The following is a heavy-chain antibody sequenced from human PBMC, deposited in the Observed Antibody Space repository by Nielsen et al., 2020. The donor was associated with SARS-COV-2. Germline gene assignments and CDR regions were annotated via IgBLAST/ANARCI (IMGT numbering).Heavy chain of an antibody. CDR3: AREGRVGYCSGGSCYWEY. J-gene: IGHJ4*02. Sequence: GESLKISCAASGFTFSDYYMSWIRQAPGKGLEWVSYISSSSSYTNYADSVKGRFTISRDNAKNSLYLQMNSLRAEDTAVYYCAREGRVGYCSGGSCYWEYRGQGTLVTVSS. CDR1: GFTFSDYY. CDR2: ISSSSSYT. D-gene: IGHD2-15*01. V-gene: IGHV3-11*05.